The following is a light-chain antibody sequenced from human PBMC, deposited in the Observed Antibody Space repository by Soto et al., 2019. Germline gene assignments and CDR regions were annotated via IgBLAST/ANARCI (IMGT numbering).Light chain of an antibody. CDR3: QQYGGSVPWT. V-gene: IGKV3-15*01. J-gene: IGKJ1*01. Sequence: EIVMTQSPATLSVSPGERATLSCRASQSVSSNLAWYQQKPGQAPRLLIYSASTGATGIPARFSGSGAGTEFTLTISSLQSEDFAVYYCQQYGGSVPWTFGQGTKVEI. CDR1: QSVSSN. CDR2: SAS.